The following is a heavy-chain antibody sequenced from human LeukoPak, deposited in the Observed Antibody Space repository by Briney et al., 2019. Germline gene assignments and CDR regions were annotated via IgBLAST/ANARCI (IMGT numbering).Heavy chain of an antibody. Sequence: PSETLSPTCTVSGGSISSGGDFWSWIRQPPGKGLEWIGYIYHSGNTHYNPSLESRVTISIDTSNNQFSLNLSSVTAADTAVYYCAGDYVYFLWGQGTLVTVSS. CDR2: IYHSGNT. D-gene: IGHD2/OR15-2a*01. J-gene: IGHJ4*02. CDR1: GGSISSGGDF. V-gene: IGHV4-30-2*01. CDR3: AGDYVYFL.